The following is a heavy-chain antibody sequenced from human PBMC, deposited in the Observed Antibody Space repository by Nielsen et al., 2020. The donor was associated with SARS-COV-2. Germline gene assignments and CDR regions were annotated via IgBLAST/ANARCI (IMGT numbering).Heavy chain of an antibody. CDR1: GYTFTGYY. D-gene: IGHD2-21*01. J-gene: IGHJ4*02. CDR2: ISAYNGNT. V-gene: IGHV1-3*01. CDR3: ARGDRRIPLDY. Sequence: ASVKVSCKASGYTFTGYYMHWVRQAPGQGLEWMGWISAYNGNTNYAQKFQGRVTITRDTSASTAYMELSSLRSEDTAVYYCARGDRRIPLDYWGQGTLVTVSS.